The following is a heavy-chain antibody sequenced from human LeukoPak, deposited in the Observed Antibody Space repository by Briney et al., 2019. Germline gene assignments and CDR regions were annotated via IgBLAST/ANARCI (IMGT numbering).Heavy chain of an antibody. J-gene: IGHJ4*02. CDR2: ISSSGSTI. Sequence: GGSLRLSCAASGFTFSSYEMNWVRQAPGKGLEWVSYISSSGSTIYYADSVKGRFTISRDNAKNSLYLQMNSLRAEDTAVYYCARQSKLRYFDWLDYWGQGTLVTVSS. CDR3: ARQSKLRYFDWLDY. V-gene: IGHV3-48*03. D-gene: IGHD3-9*01. CDR1: GFTFSSYE.